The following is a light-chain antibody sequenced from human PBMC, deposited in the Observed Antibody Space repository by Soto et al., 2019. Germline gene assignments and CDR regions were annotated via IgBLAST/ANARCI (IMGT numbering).Light chain of an antibody. V-gene: IGKV3D-15*01. Sequence: EIVMTQSPATLSVSPGGRATLSCRASQSVNINLAWYQQKPGQSPRLLIYGASTRATGLPVRFSGRGSGTDFFLTISGLQFEDFAVYYCQQYNYWPHTFGQGTKLEI. J-gene: IGKJ2*01. CDR2: GAS. CDR1: QSVNIN. CDR3: QQYNYWPHT.